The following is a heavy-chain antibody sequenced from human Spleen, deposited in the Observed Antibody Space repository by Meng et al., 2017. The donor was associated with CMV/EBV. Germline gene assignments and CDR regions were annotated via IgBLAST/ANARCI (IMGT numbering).Heavy chain of an antibody. CDR2: ISYDGSNK. D-gene: IGHD2-2*01. CDR1: GFTFSSYG. V-gene: IGHV3-30*19. J-gene: IGHJ4*02. Sequence: QVQLVESGXGVVQPXGPLRLSCAASGFTFSSYGMHWVRQAPGKGLEWVAVISYDGSNKYYADSVKGRFTISRDNSKNTLYLQMNSLRAEDTAVYYCAGGDCSSTSCYGFDYWGQGTLGTVSS. CDR3: AGGDCSSTSCYGFDY.